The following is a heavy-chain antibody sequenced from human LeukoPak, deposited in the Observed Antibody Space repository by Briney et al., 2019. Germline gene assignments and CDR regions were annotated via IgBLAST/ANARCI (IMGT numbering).Heavy chain of an antibody. Sequence: GGSLRLSCAASGFTFSSYWMNWARQAPGKGLEWVAVIWYDGSNKYYADSVKGRFTISRDNSKNTLYLQMNSLRAEDTAVYYCARDGAHYYDSSGYLDWGQGTLVTVSS. CDR1: GFTFSSYW. CDR3: ARDGAHYYDSSGYLD. D-gene: IGHD3-22*01. CDR2: IWYDGSNK. V-gene: IGHV3-33*08. J-gene: IGHJ4*02.